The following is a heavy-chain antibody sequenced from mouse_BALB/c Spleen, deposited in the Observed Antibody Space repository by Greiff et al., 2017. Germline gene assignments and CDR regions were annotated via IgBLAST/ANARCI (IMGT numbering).Heavy chain of an antibody. D-gene: IGHD2-1*01. J-gene: IGHJ3*01. CDR3: ARIGYGNSFAY. CDR1: GFTFSSFG. CDR2: ISSGSSTI. V-gene: IGHV5-17*02. Sequence: EVMLVESGGGLVQPGGSRKLSCAASGFTFSSFGMHWVRQAPEKGLEWVAYISSGSSTIYYADTVKGRFTISRDNPKNTLFLQMTSLRSEDTAMYYCARIGYGNSFAYWGQGTLVTVSA.